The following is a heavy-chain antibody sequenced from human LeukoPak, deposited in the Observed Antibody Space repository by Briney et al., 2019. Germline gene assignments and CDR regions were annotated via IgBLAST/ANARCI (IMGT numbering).Heavy chain of an antibody. J-gene: IGHJ4*02. D-gene: IGHD3-9*01. CDR1: GFTFDDYG. V-gene: IGHV3-20*04. Sequence: GGSLRLSCAASGFTFDDYGMSWVRQAPGKGLEWVSGINWNGGSTGYIDSVKGRFTISRDNAKNSLYLQMNSLRAEDTALYYCARSGLTGYLYYFDYWGQGTLVTVSS. CDR3: ARSGLTGYLYYFDY. CDR2: INWNGGST.